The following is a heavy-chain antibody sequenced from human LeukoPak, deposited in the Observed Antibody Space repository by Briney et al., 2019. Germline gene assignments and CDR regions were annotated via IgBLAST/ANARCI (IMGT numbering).Heavy chain of an antibody. Sequence: GGSLRLSCAASGFTFSSYWVNWVRQAPGKGLEWVANIKQDGSEKYYVDSVKGRFTISRDNAKNSLYLQMNSLTAEDTAVYYCARIGFYSSWYFDYWGQGPLVTVSS. D-gene: IGHD6-19*01. CDR3: ARIGFYSSWYFDY. J-gene: IGHJ4*02. V-gene: IGHV3-7*01. CDR1: GFTFSSYW. CDR2: IKQDGSEK.